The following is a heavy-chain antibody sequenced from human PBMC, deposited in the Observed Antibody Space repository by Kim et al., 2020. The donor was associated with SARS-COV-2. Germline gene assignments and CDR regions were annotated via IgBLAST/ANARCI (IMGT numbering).Heavy chain of an antibody. V-gene: IGHV1-69*04. Sequence: SVKVSFKASGGTFSSYAISWVRQAPGQGLEWMGRIIPILGIANYAQKFQGRVTLTADKSTSTAYMELSSLRSEDTAVYYCASDGSMPLGAYYYGMDVWG. CDR3: ASDGSMPLGAYYYGMDV. CDR2: IIPILGIA. J-gene: IGHJ6*02. D-gene: IGHD1-26*01. CDR1: GGTFSSYA.